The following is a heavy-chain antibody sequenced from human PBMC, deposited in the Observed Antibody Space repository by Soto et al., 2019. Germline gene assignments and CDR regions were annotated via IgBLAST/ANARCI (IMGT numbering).Heavy chain of an antibody. Sequence: GGSLRLSCAASGFTFSSYGMHWVRQAPGKGLEWVAVISYDGSNKYYADSVKGRFTISRDNSKNTLYLQMNSLRAEDTAVYYCAKESHYYDSSGPPWGQGTLVTVSS. CDR1: GFTFSSYG. V-gene: IGHV3-30*18. CDR2: ISYDGSNK. CDR3: AKESHYYDSSGPP. D-gene: IGHD3-22*01. J-gene: IGHJ5*02.